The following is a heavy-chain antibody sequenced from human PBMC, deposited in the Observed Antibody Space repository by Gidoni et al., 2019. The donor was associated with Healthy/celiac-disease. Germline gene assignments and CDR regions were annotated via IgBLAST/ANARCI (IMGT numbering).Heavy chain of an antibody. J-gene: IGHJ4*02. CDR3: VKADVLRYFDWLWPPPVGDY. CDR1: GFTFSSYA. V-gene: IGHV3-64D*06. CDR2: ISSNGGST. D-gene: IGHD3-9*01. Sequence: EVQLVESGGGLVQPGGSLSLSCSASGFTFSSYAMHWVRQAPGKGLEYVSAISSNGGSTYYADSVKGRFTISRDNSKNTLYLQMSSLRAEDTAVYYCVKADVLRYFDWLWPPPVGDYWGQGTLVTVSS.